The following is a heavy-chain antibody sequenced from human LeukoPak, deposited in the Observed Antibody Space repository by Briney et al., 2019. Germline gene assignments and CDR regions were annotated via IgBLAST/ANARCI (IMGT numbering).Heavy chain of an antibody. CDR2: ISPYNGNT. J-gene: IGHJ4*02. CDR1: GYTFTNFG. Sequence: ASVKVSCKASGYTFTNFGITWVRQAPGQGLEWMGWISPYNGNTNYAENLQHRVTMATDTSTSTAHMELRSLRSDDTAMYYCARASPLDYWGQGTLVTVSS. CDR3: ARASPLDY. V-gene: IGHV1-18*01.